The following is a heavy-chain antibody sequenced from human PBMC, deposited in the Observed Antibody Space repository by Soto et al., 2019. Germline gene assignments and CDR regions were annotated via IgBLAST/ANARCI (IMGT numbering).Heavy chain of an antibody. V-gene: IGHV3-23*01. Sequence: GVYLRLSCVASGFNFNNYAMTWVRQAPGKGLEWVSTISGSGGNTHYAESVKGRFTISRDNSKTTLFLQMNSLRAEDTAVYYCAKGKANTLFGVYTLFDYWGQGTLVTVSS. CDR2: ISGSGGNT. D-gene: IGHD3-3*01. J-gene: IGHJ4*02. CDR3: AKGKANTLFGVYTLFDY. CDR1: GFNFNNYA.